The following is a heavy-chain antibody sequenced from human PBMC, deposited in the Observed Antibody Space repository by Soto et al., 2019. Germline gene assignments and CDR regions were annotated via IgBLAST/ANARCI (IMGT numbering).Heavy chain of an antibody. CDR1: GYTFTAYA. CDR3: ARAVAVPADFGY. Sequence: QVQLVQSGAEEKKPGASVKVSCKASGYTFTAYAMHWVRQAPGQRLEWMGWINAGNGNTKYSQKFQGRVTITRDTSASTAYMELSRLRSEDTAVYYCARAVAVPADFGYWGQGTLVTVSS. J-gene: IGHJ4*02. D-gene: IGHD6-19*01. V-gene: IGHV1-3*05. CDR2: INAGNGNT.